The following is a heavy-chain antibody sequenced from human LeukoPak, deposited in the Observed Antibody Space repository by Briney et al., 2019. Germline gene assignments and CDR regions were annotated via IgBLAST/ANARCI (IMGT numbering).Heavy chain of an antibody. CDR2: ISSRSSYI. CDR3: ARAWWSDAFDI. V-gene: IGHV3-21*01. D-gene: IGHD2-15*01. CDR1: GFTFSSYS. Sequence: PGGSLSLSCAASGFTFSSYSMNWARHAPGKGLECVSSISSRSSYIYYADSVKGRFTISRDNAKNSLYLQMNSLRAEDTAVYYCARAWWSDAFDICGEGTMVTVSS. J-gene: IGHJ3*02.